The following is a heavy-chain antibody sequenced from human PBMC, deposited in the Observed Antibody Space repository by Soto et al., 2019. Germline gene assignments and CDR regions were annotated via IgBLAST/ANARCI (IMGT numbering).Heavy chain of an antibody. D-gene: IGHD5-12*01. J-gene: IGHJ4*02. CDR2: IYWDDDK. CDR1: GFSLSTSGVG. Sequence: QITLKESGPTLVKPTQTLTLTCTFSGFSLSTSGVGVGWIRQPPGKALEWLALIYWDDDKRYSPSLKSRLTITKDTSKNQVVLTMTNMDPVDTATYYCAHSWGYSGYDWGAYYFDYWGQGTLVTVSS. CDR3: AHSWGYSGYDWGAYYFDY. V-gene: IGHV2-5*02.